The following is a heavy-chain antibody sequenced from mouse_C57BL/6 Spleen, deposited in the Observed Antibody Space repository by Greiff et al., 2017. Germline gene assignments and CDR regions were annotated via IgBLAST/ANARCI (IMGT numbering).Heavy chain of an antibody. CDR2: ISSGGSYT. CDR3: ARRSDAMDY. J-gene: IGHJ4*01. Sequence: EVQLVESGGDLVKPGGSLKLSCAASGFTFSSYGMSWVRQTPDKRLEWVASISSGGSYTYYPGSVKGPFTISRDNAKNTLYLQLSSLKSEDTAVYDCARRSDAMDYWGQGTSVTVSA. CDR1: GFTFSSYG. V-gene: IGHV5-6*01. D-gene: IGHD1-1*01.